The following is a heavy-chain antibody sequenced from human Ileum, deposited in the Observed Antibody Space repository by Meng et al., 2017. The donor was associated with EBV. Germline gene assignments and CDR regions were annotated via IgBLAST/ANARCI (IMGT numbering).Heavy chain of an antibody. CDR1: GLSLSNYG. D-gene: IGHD6-19*01. J-gene: IGHJ4*02. Sequence: VHLVESGGGVVPPGTSLRVSCAASGLSLSNYGMHWVRQAPGKGLEWVALISPDGIWYPESVKGRFTVSRDNSKNTFYLQMNSLRFEDTAVYYCARDGIGWYPGDYWGRGTLVTVSS. CDR3: ARDGIGWYPGDY. V-gene: IGHV3-30*03. CDR2: ISPDGI.